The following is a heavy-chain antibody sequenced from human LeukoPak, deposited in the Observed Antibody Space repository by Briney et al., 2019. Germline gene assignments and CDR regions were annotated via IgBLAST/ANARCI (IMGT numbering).Heavy chain of an antibody. Sequence: GGSLRLSCAAFGFTYSSYTMNWVRQAPGEGLEWVSSISSSGSYIYYAGSLKGRFTISRDNAKNSLYLQMNSLRAEDTAVYYCARPGYSGYIIGYYFDYWGQGTLVTVSS. J-gene: IGHJ4*02. V-gene: IGHV3-21*06. D-gene: IGHD5-12*01. CDR1: GFTYSSYT. CDR2: ISSSGSYI. CDR3: ARPGYSGYIIGYYFDY.